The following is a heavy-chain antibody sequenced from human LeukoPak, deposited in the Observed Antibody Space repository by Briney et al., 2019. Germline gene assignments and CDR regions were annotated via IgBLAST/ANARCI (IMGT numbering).Heavy chain of an antibody. V-gene: IGHV3-74*01. CDR1: GFTFSNYW. Sequence: GGSLRLSCAASGFTFSNYWMHWVRQAPGKGLVWVSRIDTDGSSTSYADSVKGRFTISRDNAKNTLYLQMNSLRAEDTAVYYCARDGVYDFWSGANWFDPWGQGTLVTVSS. CDR3: ARDGVYDFWSGANWFDP. D-gene: IGHD3-3*01. J-gene: IGHJ5*02. CDR2: IDTDGSST.